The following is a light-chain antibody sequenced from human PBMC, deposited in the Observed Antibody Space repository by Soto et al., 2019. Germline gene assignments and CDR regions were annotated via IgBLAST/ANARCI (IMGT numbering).Light chain of an antibody. J-gene: IGLJ1*01. V-gene: IGLV2-11*01. CDR3: CSYAGSHLYV. CDR2: DVT. CDR1: NSDVGDYNY. Sequence: QSALTQPRSVSGSPGQSVTISCTGTNSDVGDYNYVSWYQQHPGKAPKLMIYDVTKRPSGVPDRFSGSKSGNTASLTISGLQAEDEADYYCCSYAGSHLYVFGTGTKLTVL.